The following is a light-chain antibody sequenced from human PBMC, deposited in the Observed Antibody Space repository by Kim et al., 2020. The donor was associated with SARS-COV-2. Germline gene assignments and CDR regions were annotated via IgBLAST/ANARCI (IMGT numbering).Light chain of an antibody. CDR2: GAS. V-gene: IGKV3-20*01. CDR3: QQYSTSLYT. CDR1: QSVTSNY. J-gene: IGKJ2*01. Sequence: EIVLTQSPDTLSLSPGERATLSCRASQSVTSNYLAWYRQKPGQAPRLLIYGASSRATGIPDRFSASGSGTDFTLTISRLEPEDFAVYYCQQYSTSLYTFGQRTNLEI.